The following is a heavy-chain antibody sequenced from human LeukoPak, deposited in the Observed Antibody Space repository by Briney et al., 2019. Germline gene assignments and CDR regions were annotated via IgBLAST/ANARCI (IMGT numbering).Heavy chain of an antibody. Sequence: GGSLRLSCAASGFTFSSYWMHWVRHAPGKGLVWVSRINTDGSSTSYADSVKGRFTISRDNSKNTLYLQMNSLRAEDTAVYYCAKGAVAGTKHYFDYWGQGTLVTVSS. CDR1: GFTFSSYW. CDR3: AKGAVAGTKHYFDY. J-gene: IGHJ4*02. CDR2: INTDGSST. D-gene: IGHD6-19*01. V-gene: IGHV3-74*01.